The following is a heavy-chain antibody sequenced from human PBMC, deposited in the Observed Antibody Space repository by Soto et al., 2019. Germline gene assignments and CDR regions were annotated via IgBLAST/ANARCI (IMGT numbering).Heavy chain of an antibody. CDR3: AKDSITMVRAPLGMDV. Sequence: GGSLRLSCAASGFTFSSYGMHWVRQAPGKGLEWVAVISYDGSNKYYADSVKGRFTISRDNSKNTLYLQMNSLRAEDTAVYYCAKDSITMVRAPLGMDVWGQRTTVTVSS. V-gene: IGHV3-30*18. CDR1: GFTFSSYG. D-gene: IGHD3-10*01. J-gene: IGHJ6*02. CDR2: ISYDGSNK.